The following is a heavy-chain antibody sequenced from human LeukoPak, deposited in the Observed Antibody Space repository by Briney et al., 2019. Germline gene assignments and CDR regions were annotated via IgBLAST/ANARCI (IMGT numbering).Heavy chain of an antibody. J-gene: IGHJ4*02. D-gene: IGHD5-18*01. CDR3: ASSGYSYGSFDH. CDR1: GGSISSYY. V-gene: IGHV4-59*01. CDR2: IYYSGST. Sequence: SETLSLTCTVSGGSISSYYWSWIRQPPGKGLEWIGYIYYSGSTNYNPSLKSRVTISVDTSKNQFSLKLSSVTAADTAVYYCASSGYSYGSFDHWGQGTLVTVSS.